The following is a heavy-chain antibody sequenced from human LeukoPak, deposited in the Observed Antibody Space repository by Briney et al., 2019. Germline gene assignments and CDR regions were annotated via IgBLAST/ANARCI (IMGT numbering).Heavy chain of an antibody. CDR3: ARGIRIVVVPAAIGSLGY. D-gene: IGHD2-2*01. V-gene: IGHV3-21*01. J-gene: IGHJ4*02. Sequence: GGPLRLSCAASGFTFSSYSMNWVRQAPGKGLEWVSSISSSSSYIYYADSEKGRFTISRDNSKNSLYLQMNSLRAEDTAVYYCARGIRIVVVPAAIGSLGYWGQGTLVTVSS. CDR1: GFTFSSYS. CDR2: ISSSSSYI.